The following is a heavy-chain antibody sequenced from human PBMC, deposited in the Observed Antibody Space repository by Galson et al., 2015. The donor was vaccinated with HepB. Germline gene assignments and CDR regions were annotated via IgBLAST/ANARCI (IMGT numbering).Heavy chain of an antibody. D-gene: IGHD1-26*01. J-gene: IGHJ3*02. CDR2: IIPILGRA. Sequence: SVKVSCKASGGTFSSYSISWVRQAPGQGLEWMGRIIPILGRAIYAQKFQVRVTITADKSTNTSYMEVSSLRSEVTAVYYCARDGWSGNYFDGAFDMWGQGTMVTVSS. CDR1: GGTFSSYS. V-gene: IGHV1-69*04. CDR3: ARDGWSGNYFDGAFDM.